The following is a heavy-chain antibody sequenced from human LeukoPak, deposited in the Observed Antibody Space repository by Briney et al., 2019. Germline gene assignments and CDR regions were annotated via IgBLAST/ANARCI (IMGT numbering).Heavy chain of an antibody. CDR3: ARDLYNSASR. J-gene: IGHJ4*02. D-gene: IGHD6-25*01. CDR1: GFTFSSSW. V-gene: IGHV3-7*03. CDR2: IKQDGGEK. Sequence: GGSLRLSCAASGFTFSSSWMTWVRQAPGKGLEWVANIKQDGGEKYYVDSVKGRFTISRDNAKNSLYLQMNSLRADDTAVYYCARDLYNSASRWGQGTLVTVSS.